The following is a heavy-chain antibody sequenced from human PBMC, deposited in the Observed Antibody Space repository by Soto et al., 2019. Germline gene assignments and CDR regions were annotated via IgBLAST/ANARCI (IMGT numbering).Heavy chain of an antibody. V-gene: IGHV4-59*01. D-gene: IGHD3-22*01. CDR1: GGSISSYY. CDR2: IYYSGST. J-gene: IGHJ4*02. Sequence: SETLSLTCTVSGGSISSYYWSWIRQPPGKGQEWIGYIYYSGSTNYNPSLKSRVTISVDTSKNQFSLKLSSVTAADTAVYYCARVGDYYDSSGYFRSFDYWGQGTLVTVSS. CDR3: ARVGDYYDSSGYFRSFDY.